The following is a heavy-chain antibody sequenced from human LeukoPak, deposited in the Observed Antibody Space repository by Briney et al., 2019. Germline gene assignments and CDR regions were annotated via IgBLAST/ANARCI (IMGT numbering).Heavy chain of an antibody. CDR3: ARDYYGLFDY. Sequence: GGSLRLSCAASGFTFSSYAMHWVRQAPGKGLEYVSAISSNGGSTYYANSVKGRFTISRDNSKNTLYLQMGSLRAEDMAVYYCARDYYGLFDYWGQGTLVTVSS. J-gene: IGHJ4*02. CDR1: GFTFSSYA. CDR2: ISSNGGST. V-gene: IGHV3-64*01. D-gene: IGHD3-10*01.